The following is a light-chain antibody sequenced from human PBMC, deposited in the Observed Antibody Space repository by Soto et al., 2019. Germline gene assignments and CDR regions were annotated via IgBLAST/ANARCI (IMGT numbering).Light chain of an antibody. CDR3: HVWDNVGDHYV. V-gene: IGLV3-21*02. CDR2: DDT. J-gene: IGLJ1*01. Sequence: SYELTQPPSVSVAPGQTARLACAGNNIGSKSVHWYQQRPGQAPVLVVYDDTDRPSGIPERFSGSNSGNTATLTISRVEAGDEADYYCHVWDNVGDHYVFGPGTKVTAL. CDR1: NIGSKS.